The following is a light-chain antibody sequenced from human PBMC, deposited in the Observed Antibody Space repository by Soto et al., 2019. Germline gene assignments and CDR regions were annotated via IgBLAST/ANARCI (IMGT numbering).Light chain of an antibody. Sequence: QSALTQPASVSGSPGQSITISCTGTSNDLGSYNLGSWYQQHPGKAPKLMIYEGSKRPSGVSNRFSGSKSGNTASVTISGLQAEDEAAYYCSSYADSDTVVFGEGTKVTVL. CDR3: SSYADSDTVV. J-gene: IGLJ2*01. CDR1: SNDLGSYNL. V-gene: IGLV2-23*01. CDR2: EGS.